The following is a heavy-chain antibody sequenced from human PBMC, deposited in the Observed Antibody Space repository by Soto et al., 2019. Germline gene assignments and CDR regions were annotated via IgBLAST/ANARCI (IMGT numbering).Heavy chain of an antibody. V-gene: IGHV4-30-4*01. CDR2: IYYSGST. CDR3: ARGRWFGELLSPPVGFDY. CDR1: GGSISSGDYY. Sequence: PSETLSLTCTVSGGSISSGDYYWSWIRQPPGKGLEWIGYIYYSGSTYYNPSLKSRVTISVDTSKNQFSLKLSSVTAADTAVYYCARGRWFGELLSPPVGFDYWGQGTLVTVSS. D-gene: IGHD3-10*01. J-gene: IGHJ4*02.